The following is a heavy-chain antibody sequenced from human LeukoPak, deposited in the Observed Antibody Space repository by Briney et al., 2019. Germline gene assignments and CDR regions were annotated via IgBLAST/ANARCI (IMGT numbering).Heavy chain of an antibody. J-gene: IGHJ4*02. CDR3: ARTLAVADAFDY. Sequence: GGSLRLSCTASGVTFSAYSINTVRQAPGRGLEWVSYMRASSSSSDGGAKQYADSVKGRFTISRDTSKNTLYLQMNSLRADDTAVHYCARTLAVADAFDYWGQGTLVTVSS. CDR2: MRASSSSSDGGAK. D-gene: IGHD6-19*01. V-gene: IGHV3-48*01. CDR1: GVTFSAYS.